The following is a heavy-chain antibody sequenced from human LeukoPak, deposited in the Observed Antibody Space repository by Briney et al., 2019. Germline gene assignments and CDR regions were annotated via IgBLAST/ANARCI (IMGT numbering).Heavy chain of an antibody. CDR1: GFTFSSYG. CDR3: IIPSN. D-gene: IGHD3-22*01. CDR2: IPNDGSNE. J-gene: IGHJ4*02. Sequence: GGSLRLSCAASGFTFSSYGMHWVRQAPGKGLEWLAFIPNDGSNETYADCVKGRFTISRDNSNNTLYLQMNSLRAEDTAVYYCIIPSNWGQGTLVTVSS. V-gene: IGHV3-30*02.